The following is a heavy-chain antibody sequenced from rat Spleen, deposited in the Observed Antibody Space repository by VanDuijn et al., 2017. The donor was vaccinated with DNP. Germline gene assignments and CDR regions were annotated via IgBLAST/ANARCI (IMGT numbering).Heavy chain of an antibody. CDR3: ARWTRYFDY. Sequence: EVQLQESGPGLVKPSQSLSLTCSVTGYSITNNYWAWIRKFPGNKMEWIGYINFSGRTGYNPSLKSRISITRDTSKNQFFLQLNSVTTEDTATYYCARWTRYFDYWGQGVMVTVSS. V-gene: IGHV3-1*01. D-gene: IGHD1-7*01. CDR2: INFSGRT. J-gene: IGHJ2*01. CDR1: GYSITNNY.